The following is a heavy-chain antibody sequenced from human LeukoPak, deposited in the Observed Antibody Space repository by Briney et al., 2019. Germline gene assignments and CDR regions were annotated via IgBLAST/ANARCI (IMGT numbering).Heavy chain of an antibody. J-gene: IGHJ3*02. CDR3: ARGHTFFSETYYYDSGHAFDI. D-gene: IGHD3-22*01. CDR2: TYYRSKWYN. Sequence: SQTLSLTCAISGDSVSSNSAAWNWIRQSPSSGLEWLGRTYYRSKWYNDYAVSVKSRITINPDTSKNQFSPQLNSVTPEDTAVYYCARGHTFFSETYYYDSGHAFDIWGQGTMVTVSS. V-gene: IGHV6-1*01. CDR1: GDSVSSNSAA.